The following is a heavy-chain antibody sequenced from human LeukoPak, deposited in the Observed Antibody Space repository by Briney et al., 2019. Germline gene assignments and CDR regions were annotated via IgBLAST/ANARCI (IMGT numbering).Heavy chain of an antibody. Sequence: PSETLSLTCAVYGGSFSGYYWSWIRQPPGKGLEWIGEINHSGSTNYNPSLKSRVTISVDTSKNQFSLKLSSVTAADTAAYYCARGESDYYDSSGYYYNWFDPWGQGTLVTVSS. J-gene: IGHJ5*02. D-gene: IGHD3-22*01. V-gene: IGHV4-34*01. CDR2: INHSGST. CDR3: ARGESDYYDSSGYYYNWFDP. CDR1: GGSFSGYY.